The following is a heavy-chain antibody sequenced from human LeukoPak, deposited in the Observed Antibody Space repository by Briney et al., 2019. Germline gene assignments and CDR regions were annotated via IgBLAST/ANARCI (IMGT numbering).Heavy chain of an antibody. Sequence: GGTLRLSCAASGFTFSSYEMNWVRQAPGKGLEGGSYISSSGSTIYYADSVKGRFTISRDNAKNSLYLQMHSLRAADTAVYYCAELGITMIGGVWSKGTTVTISS. J-gene: IGHJ6*04. CDR2: ISSSGSTI. V-gene: IGHV3-48*03. D-gene: IGHD3-10*02. CDR1: GFTFSSYE. CDR3: AELGITMIGGV.